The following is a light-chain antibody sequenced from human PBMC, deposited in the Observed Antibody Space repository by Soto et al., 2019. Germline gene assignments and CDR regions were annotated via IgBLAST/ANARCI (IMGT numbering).Light chain of an antibody. CDR2: DTS. J-gene: IGLJ3*02. CDR1: TGAVTSGHY. CDR3: LLSYSGARPWV. Sequence: QAVVTQEPSLTVSPGGTVTLTCGSSTGAVTSGHYPYWFQQKPGQAPRTLIYDTSNKHSWTPARFSGSLLEGKAALTLSGAQPEDEAEYYCLLSYSGARPWVFGGGTKLTVL. V-gene: IGLV7-46*01.